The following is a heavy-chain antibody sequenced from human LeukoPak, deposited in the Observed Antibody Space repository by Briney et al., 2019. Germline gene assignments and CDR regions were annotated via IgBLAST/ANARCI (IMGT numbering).Heavy chain of an antibody. Sequence: GGSLRLSCAASGFSFSNAWMSWVRQAPGKGLEWVGRIRSKTDGGRPDYAAPVIGRFTMSRDDSKNTVYLQMSSLKTEDTAVYYCTTELAGYRSSWYQWDYFDYWGQGTLVTVSS. J-gene: IGHJ4*02. D-gene: IGHD6-13*01. CDR3: TTELAGYRSSWYQWDYFDY. V-gene: IGHV3-15*01. CDR1: GFSFSNAW. CDR2: IRSKTDGGRP.